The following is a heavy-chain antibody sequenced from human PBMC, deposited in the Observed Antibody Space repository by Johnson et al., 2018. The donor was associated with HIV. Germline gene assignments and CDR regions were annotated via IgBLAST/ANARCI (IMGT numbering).Heavy chain of an antibody. CDR1: GIIFSHYG. CDR2: ISYDGIKT. CDR3: AKGRSGTTASIDAFDI. J-gene: IGHJ3*02. Sequence: VQLVESGGGVVQPGRSLRLSCTVSGIIFSHYGMHWVRQAPGKGLEWVALISYDGIKTYYADSVKGRFTISRDNSKNTLYLQMKSLRAEDTAVYYCAKGRSGTTASIDAFDIWGQGTMVTVSS. V-gene: IGHV3-30*18. D-gene: IGHD1-7*01.